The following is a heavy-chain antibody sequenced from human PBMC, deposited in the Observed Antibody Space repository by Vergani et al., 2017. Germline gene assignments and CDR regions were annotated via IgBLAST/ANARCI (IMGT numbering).Heavy chain of an antibody. CDR3: TTEDVVVAATNY. CDR1: GFTFSNAW. CDR2: IKSKTDGGTT. Sequence: EVQLVESGGGLVQPGRSLRLSCAASGFTFSNAWMSWVRQAPGKGLEWVGRIKSKTDGGTTDYAAPVKGRFTISRDDSKNTLYLQMNSLKTEDTAVYYCTTEDVVVAATNYWGQGTLVTVSS. V-gene: IGHV3-15*01. J-gene: IGHJ4*02. D-gene: IGHD2-15*01.